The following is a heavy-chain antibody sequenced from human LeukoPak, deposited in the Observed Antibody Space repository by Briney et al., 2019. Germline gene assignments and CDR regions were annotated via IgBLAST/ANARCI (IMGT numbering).Heavy chain of an antibody. D-gene: IGHD2-2*02. V-gene: IGHV3-21*01. CDR2: ISSSSSYI. J-gene: IGHJ6*02. Sequence: PGGSLRLSCAASGFTFSSYSMNWVRQAPGKGLEWVSSISSSSSYIYYADSVKGRFTISRDNAKNSLHLQMNSLRAEDTAVYYCAREDIVVVPAAIDTEGYYYYGMDVWGQGTTVTVSS. CDR1: GFTFSSYS. CDR3: AREDIVVVPAAIDTEGYYYYGMDV.